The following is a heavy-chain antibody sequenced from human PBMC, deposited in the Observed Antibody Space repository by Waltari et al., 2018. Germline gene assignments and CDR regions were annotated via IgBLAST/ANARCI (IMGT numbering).Heavy chain of an antibody. J-gene: IGHJ4*02. V-gene: IGHV3-23*01. CDR2: ISGSGGSS. D-gene: IGHD6-13*01. CDR3: AKSIAAAGGFDY. Sequence: CSVSGFTFSSHAMSWLRQARGKGLEWVSAISGSGGSSYYADPVKGRITITRDNSKNTLYRQMNSLGAEDTAVYYCAKSIAAAGGFDYWGQGTLVTVSS. CDR1: GFTFSSHA.